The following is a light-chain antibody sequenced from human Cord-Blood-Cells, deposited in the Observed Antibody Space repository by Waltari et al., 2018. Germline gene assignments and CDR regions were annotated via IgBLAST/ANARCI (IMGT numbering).Light chain of an antibody. CDR3: CSYAGSRYV. Sequence: QSALSQPRSLSGSPGQSLTTSCTCNTSHVGCSIYVSWYQQPPAKAPKLMMYDVRKRPSGVPDRFSGSKSGNTASLTISGLQAEDEADYYCCSYAGSRYVFGTGTKVTVL. V-gene: IGLV2-11*01. CDR1: TSHVGCSIY. CDR2: DVR. J-gene: IGLJ1*01.